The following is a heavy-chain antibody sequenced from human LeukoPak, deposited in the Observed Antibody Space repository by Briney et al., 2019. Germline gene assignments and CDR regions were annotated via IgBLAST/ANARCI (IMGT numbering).Heavy chain of an antibody. D-gene: IGHD2-8*01. CDR1: GDSISNSY. CDR3: ARAVSASTVYYFDS. J-gene: IGHJ4*02. V-gene: IGHV4-59*01. Sequence: SETLSLTCTVSGDSISNSYWNWIRQPPGKGLECIGYMHYNGISNYNPSLKSRVTISLDTSKSQFSLKLSSVTAADTAVYYCARAVSASTVYYFDSWGQGTLVTVST. CDR2: MHYNGIS.